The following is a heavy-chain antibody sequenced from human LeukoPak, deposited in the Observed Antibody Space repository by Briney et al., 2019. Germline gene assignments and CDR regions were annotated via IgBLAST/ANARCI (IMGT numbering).Heavy chain of an antibody. Sequence: PSETLSLTCTVSGGSISSYYWSWIRQPPGKGLEWIGYIYYSGSTNCNPSLKSRVTISVDTSKNQFSLKLSSVTAADTAVYYCARDYRLTQLQHWGQGTLVTVSS. CDR3: ARDYRLTQLQH. D-gene: IGHD1-26*01. J-gene: IGHJ1*01. CDR2: IYYSGST. CDR1: GGSISSYY. V-gene: IGHV4-59*01.